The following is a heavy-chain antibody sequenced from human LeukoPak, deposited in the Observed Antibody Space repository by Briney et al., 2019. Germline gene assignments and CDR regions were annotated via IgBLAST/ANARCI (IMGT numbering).Heavy chain of an antibody. Sequence: SETLSLTCTVSGYFISSGYYWSWIRQSPGKGLEWIGTMFHSGNTYYNPSLNSRVTLSVDTSKNQFSLELNSVTAADTAVYYCARTPLYDSSGYYSFAFDIWGQGTMVTVSS. CDR1: GYFISSGYY. CDR2: MFHSGNT. CDR3: ARTPLYDSSGYYSFAFDI. V-gene: IGHV4-38-2*02. D-gene: IGHD3-22*01. J-gene: IGHJ3*02.